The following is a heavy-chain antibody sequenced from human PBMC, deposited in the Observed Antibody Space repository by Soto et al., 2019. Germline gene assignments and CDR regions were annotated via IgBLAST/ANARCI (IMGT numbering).Heavy chain of an antibody. Sequence: QVQLVESGGGLVKPGGSLRLSCAAPGFTFSDSYMSWIRQAPGKGLQWVAYISGSSGYTGYADSVKGRFTISRDNAKNSLYLQMNSLRAEDTAVYYCARDRGGYGPPDVWGQGTTVTVSS. CDR2: ISGSSGYT. V-gene: IGHV3-11*06. J-gene: IGHJ6*02. D-gene: IGHD3-10*01. CDR3: ARDRGGYGPPDV. CDR1: GFTFSDSY.